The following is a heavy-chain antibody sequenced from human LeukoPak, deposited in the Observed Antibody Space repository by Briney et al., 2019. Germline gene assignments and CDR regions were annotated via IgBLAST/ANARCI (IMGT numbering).Heavy chain of an antibody. CDR1: GYTFTGYY. D-gene: IGHD6-13*01. Sequence: ASVKVSCKASGYTFTGYYMHWVRQAPGQGLEWMGWINPNSGGTNYAQKFQGRVTMTRDTSIRTAYMEVSRLRSDDTAVYYCARVYGSSWYPFDYWGQGTLVTVSS. CDR2: INPNSGGT. V-gene: IGHV1-2*02. CDR3: ARVYGSSWYPFDY. J-gene: IGHJ4*02.